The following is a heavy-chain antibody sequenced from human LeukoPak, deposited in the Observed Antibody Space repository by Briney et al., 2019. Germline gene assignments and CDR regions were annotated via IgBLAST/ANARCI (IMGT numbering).Heavy chain of an antibody. D-gene: IGHD6-13*01. CDR2: IYYSGST. CDR1: GGSISSYY. V-gene: IGHV4-59*01. Sequence: SETLSLTCTVSGGSISSYYWSWIRQPPGKGLEWIGYIYYSGSTNYNPSLKSRVTISVDTSKNQFSLKLSSVTAADTAVYYCARVSSSWADFGYYYGMDVWGQGTTVTVSS. CDR3: ARVSSSWADFGYYYGMDV. J-gene: IGHJ6*02.